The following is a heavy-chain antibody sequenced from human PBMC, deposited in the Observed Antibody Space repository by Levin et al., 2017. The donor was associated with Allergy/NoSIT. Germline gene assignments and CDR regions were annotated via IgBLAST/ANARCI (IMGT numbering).Heavy chain of an antibody. CDR3: AREGTTNWFDP. Sequence: GSLRLSCTVSGGSIRTYYWSWIRQPPGKGLEWIGYIYYTGNTNYNPSLKSRVTISVDTSKNQFSLKLSSVTAADTAVYYCAREGTTNWFDPWGQGTLVTVSS. V-gene: IGHV4-59*01. D-gene: IGHD4-17*01. CDR1: GGSIRTYY. J-gene: IGHJ5*02. CDR2: IYYTGNT.